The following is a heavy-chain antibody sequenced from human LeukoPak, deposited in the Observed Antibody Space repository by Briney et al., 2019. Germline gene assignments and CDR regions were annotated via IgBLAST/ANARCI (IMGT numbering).Heavy chain of an antibody. V-gene: IGHV3-23*01. CDR3: AKGSSGYFADL. D-gene: IGHD3-22*01. J-gene: IGHJ5*02. CDR1: GFIFNNYG. CDR2: ISNDGGGT. Sequence: GGSLRLSCAASGFIFNNYGLIWVRQAPGKGLEWVSAISNDGGGTQYADFVEGRFTISRDNSKNTLFLQMSSLRAEDTALYYCAKGSSGYFADLWGEGTLVTVSS.